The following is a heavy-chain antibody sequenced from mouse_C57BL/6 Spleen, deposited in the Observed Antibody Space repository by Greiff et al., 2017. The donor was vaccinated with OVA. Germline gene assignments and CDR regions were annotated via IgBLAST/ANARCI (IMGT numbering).Heavy chain of an antibody. Sequence: EVQGVESGGGLVQPGGSMKLSCVASGFTFSNYWMNWVRQSPEKGLEWVAQIRLKSDNYATHYAESVKGRFTISRDDSKSSVYLQMNNLRAEDTGIYYCTAPLWYREYFDVWGTGTTVTVSS. J-gene: IGHJ1*03. CDR2: IRLKSDNYAT. D-gene: IGHD2-1*01. V-gene: IGHV6-3*01. CDR1: GFTFSNYW. CDR3: TAPLWYREYFDV.